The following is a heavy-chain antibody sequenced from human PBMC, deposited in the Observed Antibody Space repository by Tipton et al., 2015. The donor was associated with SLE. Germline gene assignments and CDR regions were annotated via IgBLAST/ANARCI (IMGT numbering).Heavy chain of an antibody. CDR2: MDHSGIT. CDR3: AGGGVATMGGYAFEI. J-gene: IGHJ3*02. V-gene: IGHV4-34*01. Sequence: TLSLTCAVYGGSFSGYYWSWIRQPPGKGLEWIGEMDHSGITNYNPSLKSRVTISVETSKNQFSLRLNSVTAADTALYYCAGGGVATMGGYAFEIWGQGTMVTVSS. CDR1: GGSFSGYY. D-gene: IGHD5-12*01.